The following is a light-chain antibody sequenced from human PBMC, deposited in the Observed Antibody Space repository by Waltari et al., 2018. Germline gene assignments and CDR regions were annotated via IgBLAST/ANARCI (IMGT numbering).Light chain of an antibody. Sequence: SVLTQPPSVSAAPGQKVTISCSGRSSNIGRYSVSWYQQLPGTAPKLLIYDDYKRPSGIPDRFAGSKSGTSATLGITGLQTGDEAEYYCGTWDNNLSPGGVFGGGTKLTVL. CDR3: GTWDNNLSPGGV. CDR2: DDY. V-gene: IGLV1-51*01. J-gene: IGLJ3*02. CDR1: SSNIGRYS.